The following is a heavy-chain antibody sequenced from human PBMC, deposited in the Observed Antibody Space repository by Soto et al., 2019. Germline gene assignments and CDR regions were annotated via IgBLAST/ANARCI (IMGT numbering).Heavy chain of an antibody. Sequence: PGGSLRLSCTASGFTFGDYAMSWFRQAPGKGLEWVGFIRSKAYGGTTEYAASVKGRFTISRDDSKSIAYLQMNSLKTEDTAVYYCTREDSSSWYGWYYYGMDVWGQGTTVTVSS. CDR1: GFTFGDYA. D-gene: IGHD6-13*01. V-gene: IGHV3-49*03. J-gene: IGHJ6*02. CDR3: TREDSSSWYGWYYYGMDV. CDR2: IRSKAYGGTT.